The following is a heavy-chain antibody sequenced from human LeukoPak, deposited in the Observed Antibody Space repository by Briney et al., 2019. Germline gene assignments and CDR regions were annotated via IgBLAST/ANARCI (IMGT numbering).Heavy chain of an antibody. CDR3: ARVTGVAVAAPGY. J-gene: IGHJ4*02. V-gene: IGHV1-18*01. Sequence: ASVKVSCKASGYTFTRYGISWVRQAPGQGLEWMGWISTYHGNTNYAQKVQGRVTMTTDTSTSTAYMELRSLRSDDTAVYYCARVTGVAVAAPGYWGQGTLVTVSS. D-gene: IGHD6-19*01. CDR2: ISTYHGNT. CDR1: GYTFTRYG.